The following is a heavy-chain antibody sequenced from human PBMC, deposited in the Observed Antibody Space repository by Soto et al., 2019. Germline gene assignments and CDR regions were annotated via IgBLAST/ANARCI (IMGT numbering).Heavy chain of an antibody. CDR3: ARRGSTWYSRFDP. J-gene: IGHJ5*02. CDR1: GAYVTTYY. Sequence: PSETLSLTCNVSGAYVTTYYWSWIRQSPGKGLEWIGYISNSGNTNYSPSLKSRVTISLDTTKNHFSLKMRSVTAAATAVYYCARRGSTWYSRFDPWGQGTLVTVSS. V-gene: IGHV4-59*02. CDR2: ISNSGNT. D-gene: IGHD6-13*01.